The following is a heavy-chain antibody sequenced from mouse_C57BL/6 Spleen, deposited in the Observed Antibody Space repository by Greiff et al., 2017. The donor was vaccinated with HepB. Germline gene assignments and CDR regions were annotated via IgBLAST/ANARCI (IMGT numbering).Heavy chain of an antibody. Sequence: VQLQQSGASVKISCKASGYAFSSYWMNWVKQRPGKGLEWIGQIYPGDGDTNYNGKFKGKATLTADKSSSTAYMQLSSLTSEDSAVYFCARGAFTTVVAPFGWWGQGTLVTVSA. CDR3: ARGAFTTVVAPFGW. V-gene: IGHV1-80*01. D-gene: IGHD1-1*01. CDR1: GYAFSSYW. J-gene: IGHJ3*02. CDR2: IYPGDGDT.